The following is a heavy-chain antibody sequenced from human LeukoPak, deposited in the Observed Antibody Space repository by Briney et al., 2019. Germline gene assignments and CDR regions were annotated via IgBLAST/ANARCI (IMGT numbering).Heavy chain of an antibody. V-gene: IGHV3-66*01. J-gene: IGHJ4*02. D-gene: IGHD6-13*01. CDR2: IYSGGST. Sequence: GGSLRLSCAASGFTVSSNYMSWVRQAPGKGLEWVSVIYSGGSTYYADSVKGRFTISRDNSKNTLYLQMNSLRAKDTAVYYCARDTRIAAAGTEDYWGQGTLVTVSS. CDR3: ARDTRIAAAGTEDY. CDR1: GFTVSSNY.